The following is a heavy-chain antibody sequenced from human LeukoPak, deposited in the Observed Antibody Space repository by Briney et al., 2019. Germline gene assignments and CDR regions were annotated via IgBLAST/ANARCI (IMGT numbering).Heavy chain of an antibody. J-gene: IGHJ5*02. Sequence: SETLSLTCAVYGGSFSGYYWSWIRQPPGKGLEWIGEINHSGSTNYNPSLKSRVTISVDTSKNQFSLKLSSVTAADTAVYYCARQGRYYYGSGKRNWFDPWGQGTLVTVSS. V-gene: IGHV4-34*01. CDR3: ARQGRYYYGSGKRNWFDP. CDR2: INHSGST. D-gene: IGHD3-10*01. CDR1: GGSFSGYY.